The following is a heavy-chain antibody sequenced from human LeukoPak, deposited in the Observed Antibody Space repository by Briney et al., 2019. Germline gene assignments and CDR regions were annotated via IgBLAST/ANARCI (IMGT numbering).Heavy chain of an antibody. CDR2: IDWDDDK. Sequence: SGPTLVEPTQTLTLTCTFSGFSLSTRGMCVSWIRQPPGKALEWLSRIDWDDDKYYSTSLKTRLTISKDTSKNQVVLTMTNMDPVDTATYYCARVNVGYYYDSSGYYYSAFDIWGQGTMVTVSS. J-gene: IGHJ3*02. V-gene: IGHV2-70*11. D-gene: IGHD3-22*01. CDR1: GFSLSTRGMC. CDR3: ARVNVGYYYDSSGYYYSAFDI.